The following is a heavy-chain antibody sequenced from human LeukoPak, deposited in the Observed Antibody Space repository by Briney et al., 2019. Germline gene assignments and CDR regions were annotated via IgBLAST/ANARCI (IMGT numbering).Heavy chain of an antibody. V-gene: IGHV3-23*01. D-gene: IGHD6-13*01. J-gene: IGHJ4*02. Sequence: GRSLRLSCAASGFTFSSYGMHWVRQAPGKGLEWVSAISGSGGSTYYADSVKGRFTISRDNSKNTLYLQMNSLRAEDTAVYYCAKEQQLVVGGYWGQGTLVTVSS. CDR2: ISGSGGST. CDR3: AKEQQLVVGGY. CDR1: GFTFSSYG.